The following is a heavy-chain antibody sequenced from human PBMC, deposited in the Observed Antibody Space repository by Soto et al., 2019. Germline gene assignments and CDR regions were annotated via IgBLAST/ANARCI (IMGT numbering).Heavy chain of an antibody. CDR1: GFTFSGFD. D-gene: IGHD6-13*01. J-gene: IGHJ4*02. V-gene: IGHV3-13*01. CDR2: IGTAGDT. CDR3: AKSQEIGTHFFDS. Sequence: HPGGSLRLSCEASGFTFSGFDMHWARQPTGKGLEWVSSIGTAGDTYYAVSVKGRFTISRDNAKNSLSLQMNSLRAGDMAVYFCAKSQEIGTHFFDSWGQGTQVTVSS.